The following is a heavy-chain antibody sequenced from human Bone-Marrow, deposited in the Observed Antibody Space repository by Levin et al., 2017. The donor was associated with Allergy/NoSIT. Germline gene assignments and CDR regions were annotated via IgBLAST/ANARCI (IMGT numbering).Heavy chain of an antibody. CDR3: ARGKVPDFYGSGIINDY. V-gene: IGHV4-31*03. CDR2: MYYRGNT. J-gene: IGHJ4*02. Sequence: SCTVSGGSISTSGFCWSWIRQHPGKALEWIGYMYYRGNTYYKPSLRSRVTMSMDTSNNQFFLKMSSVTAADTAVYYCARGKVPDFYGSGIINDYWGQGSLVTVSS. D-gene: IGHD3-10*01. CDR1: GGSISTSGFC.